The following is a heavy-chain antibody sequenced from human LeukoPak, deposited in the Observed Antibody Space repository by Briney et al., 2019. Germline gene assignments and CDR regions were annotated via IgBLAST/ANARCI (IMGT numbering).Heavy chain of an antibody. CDR3: ARVTGYMIEDYFDY. CDR1: GGSISSYY. D-gene: IGHD3-22*01. Sequence: VNPSETLSLTCTVSGGSISSYYWSWIRQPPGKGLEWIGYIYYSGSTNYSPSLKSRVTISVDTSKNQFSLKLRSVTAADTAVYYCARVTGYMIEDYFDYWGQGTLVTVSS. J-gene: IGHJ4*02. CDR2: IYYSGST. V-gene: IGHV4-59*01.